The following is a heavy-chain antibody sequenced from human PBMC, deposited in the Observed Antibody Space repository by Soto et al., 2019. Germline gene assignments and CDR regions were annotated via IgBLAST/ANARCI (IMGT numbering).Heavy chain of an antibody. J-gene: IGHJ4*02. CDR2: ISSTTNYI. V-gene: IGHV3-21*06. Sequence: PGGSLRLSCAASEFTVTRDCMNWVRQAPGKGLEWVSSISSTTNYIYYGDSMKGRFTISRDNAKNSLYLEMNSLRAEDTAVYYCARESEDLTSNFDYWGQGTLVTVSS. CDR3: ARESEDLTSNFDY. CDR1: EFTVTRDC.